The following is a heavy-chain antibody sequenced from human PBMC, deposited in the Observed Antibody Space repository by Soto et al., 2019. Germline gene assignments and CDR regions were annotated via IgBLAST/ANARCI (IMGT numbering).Heavy chain of an antibody. D-gene: IGHD3-3*01. CDR2: ISGSGGTT. Sequence: GGSLRLSCAASGFIFSTYVMSWVRQAAGKGLEWVSAISGSGGTTYYADSVKGRFTISRDNSKNTLYLQMNSLRAEDTAVYCCAKALPLSGSGYSRLDYWGQGALVTVSS. J-gene: IGHJ4*02. CDR3: AKALPLSGSGYSRLDY. V-gene: IGHV3-23*01. CDR1: GFIFSTYV.